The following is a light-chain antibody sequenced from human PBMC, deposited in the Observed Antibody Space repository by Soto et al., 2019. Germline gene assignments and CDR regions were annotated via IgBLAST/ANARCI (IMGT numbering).Light chain of an antibody. CDR2: EAS. Sequence: EIVLPQYPATLSLSPGERATLSCMASQSVSSYLAWYQQKDGQAPRFLIYEASNRATGTPARFSGSGSGTDFTLTISSLEPEDFAVYYCQQRSTWPSTFGGGTKVDIK. V-gene: IGKV3-11*01. CDR1: QSVSSY. J-gene: IGKJ4*01. CDR3: QQRSTWPST.